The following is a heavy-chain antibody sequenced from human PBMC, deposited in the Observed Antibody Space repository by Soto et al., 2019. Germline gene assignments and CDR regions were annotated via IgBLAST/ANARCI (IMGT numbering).Heavy chain of an antibody. D-gene: IGHD7-27*01. CDR1: GGSITNHY. V-gene: IGHV4-59*11. CDR3: TRANWYSEY. J-gene: IGHJ4*02. Sequence: QVQLQESGPGLVKPSETLSLTSTVSGGSITNHYWSWIRQPPGTGLEWIGYIYYNGNTNYNPPLKSRVTMSVDTSRNQISLKLTTVTTADTAVYYCTRANWYSEYWGQGTLVTVSS. CDR2: IYYNGNT.